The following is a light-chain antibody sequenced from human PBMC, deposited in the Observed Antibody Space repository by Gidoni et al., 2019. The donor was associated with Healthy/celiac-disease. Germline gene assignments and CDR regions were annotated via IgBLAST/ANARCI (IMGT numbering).Light chain of an antibody. CDR3: LLSYSGARPWV. J-gene: IGLJ3*02. CDR1: TGAVTSGHY. CDR2: DTS. Sequence: QAVVTKEPSLTVSTGGTVTLTCGSSTGAVTSGHYPYWFQQKPGQAPRTLIYDTSDKHTWTPARFSGSLLGGKAALTLSGAQPEDEAEYYCLLSYSGARPWVFGGGTKLTVL. V-gene: IGLV7-46*01.